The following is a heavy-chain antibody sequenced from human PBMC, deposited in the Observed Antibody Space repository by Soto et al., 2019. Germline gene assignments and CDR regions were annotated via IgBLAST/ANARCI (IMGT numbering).Heavy chain of an antibody. CDR3: ARDTAAAGIFDY. J-gene: IGHJ4*02. CDR2: ISAYNGNT. D-gene: IGHD6-13*01. CDR1: GYPFTHYG. Sequence: ASVKVSCKSTGYPFTHYGITWIRQAPGQGLEWMGWISAYNGNTNYAQKLQGRVTMTTDTSTSTAYMELRSLRSDDTAVYYCARDTAAAGIFDYWGQGTLVTAPQ. V-gene: IGHV1-18*01.